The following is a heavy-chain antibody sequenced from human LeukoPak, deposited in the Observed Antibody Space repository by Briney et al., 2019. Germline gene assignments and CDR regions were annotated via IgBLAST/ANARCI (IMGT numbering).Heavy chain of an antibody. CDR2: INHSGST. D-gene: IGHD2-15*01. V-gene: IGHV4-34*01. Sequence: SETLSLTCAVYGGSFSGYYWSWIRQPPGKGLEWIGEINHSGSTNYNPSLKSRVTISVDTSKNQFSLKLSSVTAADTAVYYCARVGVDRYCSGGSCYSGVWFDPWGQGTLVTVSS. J-gene: IGHJ5*02. CDR3: ARVGVDRYCSGGSCYSGVWFDP. CDR1: GGSFSGYY.